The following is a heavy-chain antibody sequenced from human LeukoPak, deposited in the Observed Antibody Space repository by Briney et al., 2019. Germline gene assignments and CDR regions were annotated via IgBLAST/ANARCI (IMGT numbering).Heavy chain of an antibody. J-gene: IGHJ5*02. CDR3: AKADCSTTSCYFDP. V-gene: IGHV3-74*01. CDR1: GFTFSSHW. Sequence: GGSLRLSCAASGFTFSSHWMHWVRQAPGKGLVWVSRINSDGSTTTYADSVKGRFTISRDNSKNTLYLQMNSLRAEDTAVYYCAKADCSTTSCYFDPWGQGTLVTVSS. D-gene: IGHD2-2*01. CDR2: INSDGSTT.